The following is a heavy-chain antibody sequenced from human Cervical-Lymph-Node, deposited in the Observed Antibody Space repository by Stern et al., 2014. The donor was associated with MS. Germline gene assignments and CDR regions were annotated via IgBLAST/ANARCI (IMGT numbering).Heavy chain of an antibody. CDR3: ARGPNEHWGGHYNSNGMDV. Sequence: QVPLVESGAEVKKPGASVKVSCKASGYTFTAYYLHWVRQAPGPGLAWMGWVNPNSGGPSYAPKFHGRVTMTRDTSTSTAFMELSTLTSDDTAFYYCARGPNEHWGGHYNSNGMDVWGQGTTVTVSS. J-gene: IGHJ6*02. CDR1: GYTFTAYY. D-gene: IGHD2-21*01. V-gene: IGHV1-2*02. CDR2: VNPNSGGP.